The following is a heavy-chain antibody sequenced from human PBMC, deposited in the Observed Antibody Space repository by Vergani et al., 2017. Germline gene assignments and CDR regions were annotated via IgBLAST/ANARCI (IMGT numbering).Heavy chain of an antibody. V-gene: IGHV3-21*06. CDR1: GFTFSDFS. J-gene: IGHJ6*02. CDR3: ARDCTSVDCPDNYGMDV. Sequence: EVQLVESGGGLVQPGGSLRLSCAASGFTFSDFSMSWVRQAPGKGLEWVAFIGSSGPYINYADSVKGRFIISRDNTNNALFVQLRSLRAEDAAVYYCARDCTSVDCPDNYGMDVWGQGATVTVAS. CDR2: IGSSGPYI. D-gene: IGHD2-21*02.